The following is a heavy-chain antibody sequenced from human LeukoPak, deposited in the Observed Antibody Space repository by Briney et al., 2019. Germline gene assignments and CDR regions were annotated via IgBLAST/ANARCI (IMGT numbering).Heavy chain of an antibody. J-gene: IGHJ3*02. CDR1: GFTFSSYA. CDR3: ARGLGYCSGGSCYSGAFDI. D-gene: IGHD2-15*01. V-gene: IGHV3-53*01. CDR2: IYSGGST. Sequence: GGSLRLSCSASGFTFSSYAMHWVRQAPGKGLEWVSVIYSGGSTYYADSVKGRFTISRDNSKNTLYLQMNSLRAEDTAVYYCARGLGYCSGGSCYSGAFDIWGQGTMVTVSS.